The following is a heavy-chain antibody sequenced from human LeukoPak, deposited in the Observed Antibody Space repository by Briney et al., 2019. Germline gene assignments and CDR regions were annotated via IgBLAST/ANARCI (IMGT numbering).Heavy chain of an antibody. CDR1: GFTFSSYG. V-gene: IGHV3-30*03. Sequence: PGGSLRLSCAASGFTFSSYGMHWVRQAPGKGLEWVAVISYDGSNKYYADSVKGRFTISRDNSKNTLFLQMNNLRVEDTAVYYCTTDLLAAVGLVSFFDFWGQGALVTVSS. J-gene: IGHJ4*02. CDR3: TTDLLAAVGLVSFFDF. D-gene: IGHD6-13*01. CDR2: ISYDGSNK.